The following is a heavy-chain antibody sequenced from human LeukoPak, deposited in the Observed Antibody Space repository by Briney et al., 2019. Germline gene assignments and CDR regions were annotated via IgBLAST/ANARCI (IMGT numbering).Heavy chain of an antibody. V-gene: IGHV3-21*01. Sequence: GGSLRLSCAASGFTFSSYSMNWVRQAPGKGLEWVSSITSGTTYIYYADSVRGRFTLSRDNAKNSLYLQMNSLRAEDTAVYYCARWPYSSSYYFDYWGQGTLVTVSS. D-gene: IGHD6-6*01. J-gene: IGHJ4*02. CDR1: GFTFSSYS. CDR2: ITSGTTYI. CDR3: ARWPYSSSYYFDY.